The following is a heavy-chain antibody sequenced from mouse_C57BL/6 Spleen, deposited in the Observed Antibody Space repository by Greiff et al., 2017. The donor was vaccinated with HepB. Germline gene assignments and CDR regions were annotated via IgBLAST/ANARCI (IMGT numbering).Heavy chain of an antibody. Sequence: EVQLQQSGPELVKPGASVKMSCKASGYTFTDYNMHWVKQSHGKSLEWIGYINPNNGGTSYNQKFKGKATLTVNKSSSTAYMELRSLTSEDSAVYYCARSDGTAQASYYYAMDYWGQGTSVTVSS. J-gene: IGHJ4*01. V-gene: IGHV1-22*01. CDR3: ARSDGTAQASYYYAMDY. CDR2: INPNNGGT. CDR1: GYTFTDYN. D-gene: IGHD3-2*02.